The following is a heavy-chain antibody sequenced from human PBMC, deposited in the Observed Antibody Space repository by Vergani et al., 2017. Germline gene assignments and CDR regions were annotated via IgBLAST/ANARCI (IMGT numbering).Heavy chain of an antibody. CDR2: IKFPPGEI. J-gene: IGHJ5*02. V-gene: IGHV3-21*06. CDR3: ARDSPAAVKSPPHPDWFDP. CDR1: GFNFPSFT. Sequence: EAYLVQSGGGLVTPGGSLRLSCAASGFNFPSFTMNWVRQAPGRGLEWISSIKFPPGEIFYADSVKGRFTISRDNVKNVLFLQMENLRAADTGVYFCARDSPAAVKSPPHPDWFDPWGQGSLGTGSS.